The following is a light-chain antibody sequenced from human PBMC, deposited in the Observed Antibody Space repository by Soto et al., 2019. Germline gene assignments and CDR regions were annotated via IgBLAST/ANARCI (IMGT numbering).Light chain of an antibody. V-gene: IGKV3-11*01. CDR3: QERSNWPLT. Sequence: EIVLTQSPATLSLSPGERATLSCRASQSVSSYLAWYPQKPGQAPRLLIYDASNRATGVPARFSGSGSGTDFPLTISSLETEDFAVYYCQERSNWPLTFGGGTKVEIK. CDR1: QSVSSY. J-gene: IGKJ4*01. CDR2: DAS.